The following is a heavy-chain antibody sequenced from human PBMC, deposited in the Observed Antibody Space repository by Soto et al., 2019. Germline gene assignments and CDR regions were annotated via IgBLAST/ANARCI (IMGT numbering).Heavy chain of an antibody. D-gene: IGHD6-13*01. CDR3: ARRSLSSWYREFDY. Sequence: SETLSLTCTVSGGSISSSSYYWGWIRQPPGKGLEWIGSIYYSGSTYYNPSLKSRVTISVDTSKNQFSLKLSSVTAADTAVYYCARRSLSSWYREFDYWGQGTLVTVSS. CDR1: GGSISSSSYY. V-gene: IGHV4-39*01. CDR2: IYYSGST. J-gene: IGHJ4*02.